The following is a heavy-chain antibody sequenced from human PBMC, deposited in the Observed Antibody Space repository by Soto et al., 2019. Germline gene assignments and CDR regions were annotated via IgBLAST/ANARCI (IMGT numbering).Heavy chain of an antibody. D-gene: IGHD3-10*01. CDR2: IYYSGST. V-gene: IGHV4-31*02. Sequence: DLEWIGYIYYSGSTYYNPSLKSRVTISVDTSKNQFSLKLSSVTAADTAVYYCASYTGSYWGYWGQGTLVTVSS. J-gene: IGHJ4*02. CDR3: ASYTGSYWGY.